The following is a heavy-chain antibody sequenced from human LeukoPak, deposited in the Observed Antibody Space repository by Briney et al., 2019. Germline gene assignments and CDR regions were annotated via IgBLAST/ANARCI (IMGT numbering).Heavy chain of an antibody. Sequence: ASVKVSCKASGYVFINYYIHWVRLAPGQGLQWMGWINPKSGATNYAQSFQGRVALTTDTSISTAFMELSNLRPDDTAIYFCARSVTYNWFDPWGQGTRVTVSS. CDR2: INPKSGAT. V-gene: IGHV1-2*02. J-gene: IGHJ5*02. CDR3: ARSVTYNWFDP. D-gene: IGHD2-21*02. CDR1: GYVFINYY.